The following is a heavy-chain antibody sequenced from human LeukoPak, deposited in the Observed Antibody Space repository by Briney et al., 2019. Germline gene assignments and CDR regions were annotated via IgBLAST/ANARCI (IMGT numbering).Heavy chain of an antibody. D-gene: IGHD3-3*01. J-gene: IGHJ4*02. Sequence: GGSLRLSCAASGFTFSSYAMHWVRQAPGKGLEWVAVISYDGSNKYYADSVKGRFTISRDNSKNTLYLQMNSLRAEDTAVYYCARGFYDFWSGYMYWGQGTLVTVSS. CDR1: GFTFSSYA. V-gene: IGHV3-30-3*01. CDR3: ARGFYDFWSGYMY. CDR2: ISYDGSNK.